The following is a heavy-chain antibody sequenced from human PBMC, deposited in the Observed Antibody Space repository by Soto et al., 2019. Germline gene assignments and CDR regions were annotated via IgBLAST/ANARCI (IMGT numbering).Heavy chain of an antibody. Sequence: NPSETLSLTCTVSGGSISSYYWNWIRQPPGKGLEWIGYIYYSGSTYYNPSLKSRVTISVDTSKNQFSLKLSSVTAADTAVYYCARQKSAAFDIWGQGTMVTVSS. CDR1: GGSISSYY. V-gene: IGHV4-59*08. CDR3: ARQKSAAFDI. CDR2: IYYSGST. J-gene: IGHJ3*02.